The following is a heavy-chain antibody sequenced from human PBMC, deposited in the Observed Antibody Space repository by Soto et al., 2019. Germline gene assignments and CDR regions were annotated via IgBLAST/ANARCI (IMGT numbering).Heavy chain of an antibody. V-gene: IGHV3-21*01. CDR1: GFTFSSYS. CDR2: ISSSSSYI. D-gene: IGHD6-13*01. Sequence: EVQLVESGGGLVKPGGSLRLSCAASGFTFSSYSMNWVRQAPGKGLEWFSSISSSSSYIYYADSVKGRFTISRDNAKNSLYLQMNSLRAEDTAVYYCARDRHNIAAAGNSFGYWGQGTLVTVSS. CDR3: ARDRHNIAAAGNSFGY. J-gene: IGHJ4*02.